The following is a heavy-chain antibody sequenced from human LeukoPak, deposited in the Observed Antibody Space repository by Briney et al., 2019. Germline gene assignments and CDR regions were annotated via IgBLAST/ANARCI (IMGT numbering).Heavy chain of an antibody. V-gene: IGHV1-18*01. CDR3: ARGDYCSVGSCHSRY. CDR2: ISAYNGNT. J-gene: IGHJ4*02. CDR1: GYTFPSYG. Sequence: GSVKVSCKASGYTFPSYGISWVRQPPGQGLEWMGWISAYNGNTNYAQKLQGRVTMTTDTSTGTAYMELRSLRSDDTAVYYFARGDYCSVGSCHSRYWGQGTLVTVSS. D-gene: IGHD2-15*01.